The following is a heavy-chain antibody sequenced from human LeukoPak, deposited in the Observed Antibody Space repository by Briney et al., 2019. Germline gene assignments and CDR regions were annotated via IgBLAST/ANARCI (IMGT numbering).Heavy chain of an antibody. CDR2: INHSGST. V-gene: IGHV4-34*01. D-gene: IGHD6-13*01. Sequence: PSETLSLTCAVYGGSFSGYYWSWIRQPPGKGLEWIGEINHSGSTNYNPSFKSRVTISVDTSKNQFSLTLTSVTAADTAVYYCASRGAYSSNWWVWFDPWGQGTLVTVSS. J-gene: IGHJ5*02. CDR1: GGSFSGYY. CDR3: ASRGAYSSNWWVWFDP.